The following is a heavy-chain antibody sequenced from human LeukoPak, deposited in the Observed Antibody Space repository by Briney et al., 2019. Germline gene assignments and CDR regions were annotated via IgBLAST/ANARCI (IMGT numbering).Heavy chain of an antibody. Sequence: SETLSLTCTVSGGSISSYHWSWIRQPPGKGLEWIGYIYYSGSTNYNPSLKSRVTISVDTSKNQFSLKLSSVIAADTAVYYCARTTEGYCSSASCFGFSYSYYMDVWGKGTTVTISS. CDR1: GGSISSYH. V-gene: IGHV4-59*01. CDR2: IYYSGST. CDR3: ARTTEGYCSSASCFGFSYSYYMDV. J-gene: IGHJ6*03. D-gene: IGHD2-2*01.